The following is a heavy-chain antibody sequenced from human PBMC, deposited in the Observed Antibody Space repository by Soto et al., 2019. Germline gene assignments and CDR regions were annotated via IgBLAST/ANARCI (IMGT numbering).Heavy chain of an antibody. CDR1: GFTFSSYA. J-gene: IGHJ2*01. CDR3: AKSLVTTLTYNWYFDL. Sequence: PGGSLRLSCAASGFTFSSYAMSWVRQAPGMGLEWVSGIAGSGASTFYADSVKGRFSISRDKNTLFLQMNSLRADDTAVYYCAKSLVTTLTYNWYFDLWGRGTLVTVSS. V-gene: IGHV3-23*01. D-gene: IGHD4-4*01. CDR2: IAGSGAST.